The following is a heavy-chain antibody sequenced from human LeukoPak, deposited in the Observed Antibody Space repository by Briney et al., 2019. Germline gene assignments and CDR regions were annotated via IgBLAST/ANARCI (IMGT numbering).Heavy chain of an antibody. V-gene: IGHV3-20*04. Sequence: GGSLRLSCAASGFTFDDYDINWVRQAPGKGLEWVSHINWNGNTIGYADSMKGRFTISRDNAKNTLHLQMNSLRAEDTAVYYCARVGAVAGGFDIWGQGTMVTVSS. CDR1: GFTFDDYD. CDR2: INWNGNTI. D-gene: IGHD6-19*01. CDR3: ARVGAVAGGFDI. J-gene: IGHJ3*02.